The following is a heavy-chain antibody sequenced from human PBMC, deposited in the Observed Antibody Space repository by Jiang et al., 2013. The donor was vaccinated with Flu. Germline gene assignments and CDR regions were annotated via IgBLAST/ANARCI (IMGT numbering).Heavy chain of an antibody. CDR3: ARDRSGGYNPLGYFDL. CDR2: IYYSGST. J-gene: IGHJ2*01. CDR1: GGSISSYY. D-gene: IGHD5-24*01. V-gene: IGHV4-59*01. Sequence: GPGLVKPSETLSLTCTVSGGSISSYYWSWIRQPPGKGLEWIGYIYYSGSTNYNPSLKSRVTISVDTSKNQFSLKLSSVTAADTAVYYCARDRSGGYNPLGYFDLWGRGTLVTVSS.